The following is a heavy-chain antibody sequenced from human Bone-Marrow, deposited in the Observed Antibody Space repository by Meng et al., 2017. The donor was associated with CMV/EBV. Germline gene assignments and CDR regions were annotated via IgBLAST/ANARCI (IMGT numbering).Heavy chain of an antibody. Sequence: SETLSLTCAVYGGSFSGYYWSWIRQPPGKGLEWIGEINHSGSTNYNPSLKSRVTISVDTSKNQFSLKLSSVTAADTAVYYCARGGLRQLGVYYYYGMDVWGQGTTVTVSS. CDR3: ARGGLRQLGVYYYYGMDV. CDR1: GGSFSGYY. V-gene: IGHV4-34*01. CDR2: INHSGST. J-gene: IGHJ6*02. D-gene: IGHD6-6*01.